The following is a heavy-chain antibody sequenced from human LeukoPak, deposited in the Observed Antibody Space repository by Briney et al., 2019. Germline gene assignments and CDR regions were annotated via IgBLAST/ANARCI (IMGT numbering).Heavy chain of an antibody. CDR1: GGSISGYH. D-gene: IGHD2-15*01. Sequence: PSETLSLTCSVYGGSISGYHWNWIRQSPGKGLQWIANIFYTGNADYNPSLRSRVAISLDTSKNKVSLILTSVTAADTAIYYCARRTYCSGGRCYGEYWFDPWGPGILVTVSS. CDR3: ARRTYCSGGRCYGEYWFDP. J-gene: IGHJ5*02. CDR2: IFYTGNA. V-gene: IGHV4-59*08.